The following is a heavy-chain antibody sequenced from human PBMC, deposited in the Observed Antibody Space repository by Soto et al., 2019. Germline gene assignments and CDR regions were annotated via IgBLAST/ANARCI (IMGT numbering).Heavy chain of an antibody. CDR3: ARRLPLSHRITMVRGVNWFDP. CDR1: GYTFTSYD. Sequence: GASVKVSCKASGYTFTSYDINWVQQATGQGLEWMGWMNPNSGNTGYAQKFQGRVTMTRNTSISTAYMELSSLRSGDTAVYYCARRLPLSHRITMVRGVNWFDPWGQGTLVTVSS. D-gene: IGHD3-10*01. V-gene: IGHV1-8*01. J-gene: IGHJ5*02. CDR2: MNPNSGNT.